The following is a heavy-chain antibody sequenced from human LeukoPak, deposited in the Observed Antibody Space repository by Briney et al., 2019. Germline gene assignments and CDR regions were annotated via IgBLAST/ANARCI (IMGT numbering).Heavy chain of an antibody. CDR3: ARDRPGIAVAN. V-gene: IGHV3-48*01. J-gene: IGHJ4*02. D-gene: IGHD6-19*01. CDR2: ISSSSSTI. CDR1: GFTFSSYR. Sequence: GGSLRLSCAASGFTFSSYRMNWVRQAPGKGLEWVSYISSSSSTIYYADSVKGRFTISRDNAKNSLYLQMNSLRAEDTAVYYCARDRPGIAVANWGQGTLVTVSS.